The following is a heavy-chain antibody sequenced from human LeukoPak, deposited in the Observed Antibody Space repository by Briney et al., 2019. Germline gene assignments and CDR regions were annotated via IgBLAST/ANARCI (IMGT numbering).Heavy chain of an antibody. Sequence: GGSLRLSCAASGFTFSSYGMHWVRQAPGKGLEWVAVISRDGSNKYYADSVKGPFTISRDNSKNTLYLQMNSLRAEDTAVYYCAKFPEVVVVAANWFDPWGQGTLVTVSS. CDR1: GFTFSSYG. CDR3: AKFPEVVVVAANWFDP. V-gene: IGHV3-30*18. J-gene: IGHJ5*02. CDR2: ISRDGSNK. D-gene: IGHD2-15*01.